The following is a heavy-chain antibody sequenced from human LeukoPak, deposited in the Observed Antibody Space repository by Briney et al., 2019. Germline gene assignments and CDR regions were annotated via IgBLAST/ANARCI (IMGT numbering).Heavy chain of an antibody. J-gene: IGHJ4*02. V-gene: IGHV4-38-2*01. D-gene: IGHD6-13*01. CDR1: GYSISSGYY. Sequence: SETLSLTCAVSGYSISSGYYWGWIRQPPGKGLEWIGCISRSGGTYYNPSLKSRLTISLDTSKNQLSLKLTSVTAADTAVYYCARGMAAAADYWGQGTLVTVSS. CDR2: ISRSGGT. CDR3: ARGMAAAADY.